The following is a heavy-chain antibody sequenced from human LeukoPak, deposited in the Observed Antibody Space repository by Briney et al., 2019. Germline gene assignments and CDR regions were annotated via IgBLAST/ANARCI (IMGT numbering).Heavy chain of an antibody. CDR2: ISAGGGNT. Sequence: HPGGSLRLSCAASGFTFSTYGMNWVRQAPGKGLEWVSAISAGGGNTYYADSVKGRFTISRDNSKNTRFLEMNSLRAEDTAVYYCAKEYSVRNQFDYWGQGTLVAVSS. V-gene: IGHV3-23*01. CDR1: GFTFSTYG. D-gene: IGHD1-14*01. J-gene: IGHJ4*02. CDR3: AKEYSVRNQFDY.